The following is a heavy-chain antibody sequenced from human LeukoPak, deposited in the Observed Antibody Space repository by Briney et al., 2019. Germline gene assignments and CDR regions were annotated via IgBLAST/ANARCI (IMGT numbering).Heavy chain of an antibody. CDR2: ISGSGGST. V-gene: IGHV3-23*01. CDR1: GFTFSSYA. Sequence: GGSLRLSCAASGFTFSSYAMSWVRQAPGKGLEWVSAISGSGGSTYYADSVKGRFTISRDNSKNTLYLQMNSLRAEDTAVYYCAKVDRGVIISSEFTYWGQETLSPSPQ. CDR3: AKVDRGVIISSEFTY. D-gene: IGHD3-10*01. J-gene: IGHJ4*02.